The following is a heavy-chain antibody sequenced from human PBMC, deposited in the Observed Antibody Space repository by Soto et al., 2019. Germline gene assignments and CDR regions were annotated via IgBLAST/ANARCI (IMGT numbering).Heavy chain of an antibody. CDR3: ARDIYGGNSLDY. J-gene: IGHJ4*02. CDR1: GFTFSNYN. D-gene: IGHD4-17*01. CDR2: ISYSSSTI. Sequence: GSLRLSCAASGFTFSNYNMNWVRQAPGKGLEWVSYISYSSSTIYYADSVKGRFTISRDNAKNSLYVQMNSLTDEDTAVYYCARDIYGGNSLDYWGQGTLVTVSS. V-gene: IGHV3-48*02.